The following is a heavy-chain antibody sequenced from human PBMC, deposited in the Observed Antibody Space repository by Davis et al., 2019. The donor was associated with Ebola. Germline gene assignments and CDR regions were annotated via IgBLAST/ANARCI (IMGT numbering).Heavy chain of an antibody. D-gene: IGHD3-22*01. CDR3: AREQVYYYDSSGYYDEWYFDY. J-gene: IGHJ4*02. V-gene: IGHV6-1*01. Sequence: PSETLSLTCAISGDSVSSNSAAWNWIRQSPSRGLEWLGRTYYRSKWYNDYAVSVKSRITINPDTSKNQFSLQLNSVTPEDTAVYYCAREQVYYYDSSGYYDEWYFDYWGQGTLVTVSS. CDR2: TYYRSKWYN. CDR1: GDSVSSNSAA.